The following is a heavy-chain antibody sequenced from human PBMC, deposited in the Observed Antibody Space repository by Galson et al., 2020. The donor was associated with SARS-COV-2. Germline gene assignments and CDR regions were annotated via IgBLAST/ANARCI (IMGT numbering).Heavy chain of an antibody. Sequence: KMSGPTLVKPTQTLTLTCSFAVTSLTVRGVHVGWFRQPPGKALEWLALIYWDDDKHYSPSLQSRLTVTKDTSENHVALTMTNMDPVDTATYFCAHRRGGWGANSGHDAFDIWGQGIMVTVSS. CDR1: VTSLTVRGVH. CDR2: IYWDDDK. J-gene: IGHJ3*02. D-gene: IGHD1-26*01. CDR3: AHRRGGWGANSGHDAFDI. V-gene: IGHV2-5*02.